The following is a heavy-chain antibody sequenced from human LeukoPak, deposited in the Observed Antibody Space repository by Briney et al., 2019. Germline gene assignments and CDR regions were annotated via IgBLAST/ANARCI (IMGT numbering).Heavy chain of an antibody. V-gene: IGHV3-7*01. Sequence: GGSLRLSCAASGFTFRSYWMSWVRQAPEKGLEWVANINQRGSVQYYMDSVKGRFTISRDDAKNSLYVQMNSLRDEDTAVYYCARVEYSGWNLEYWGQGTLVTVSS. D-gene: IGHD5-12*01. J-gene: IGHJ4*02. CDR2: INQRGSVQ. CDR1: GFTFRSYW. CDR3: ARVEYSGWNLEY.